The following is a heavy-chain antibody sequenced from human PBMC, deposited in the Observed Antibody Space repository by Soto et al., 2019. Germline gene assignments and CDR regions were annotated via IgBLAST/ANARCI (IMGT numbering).Heavy chain of an antibody. Sequence: PGGSLRLSCAASGFTFSSYVMGWVRQAPGKGLEWVSAISGNGADTYYADSVKGRFTVSRDNSKNTLYLQINSLRADDTAVYYCAKRRGEGYFDYWGQGTLVTVS. D-gene: IGHD3-16*01. CDR2: ISGNGADT. CDR1: GFTFSSYV. V-gene: IGHV3-23*01. J-gene: IGHJ4*02. CDR3: AKRRGEGYFDY.